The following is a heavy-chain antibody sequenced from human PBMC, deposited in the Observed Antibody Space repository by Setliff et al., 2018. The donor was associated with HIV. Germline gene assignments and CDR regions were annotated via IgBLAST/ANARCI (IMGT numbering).Heavy chain of an antibody. J-gene: IGHJ4*02. D-gene: IGHD1-26*01. CDR3: ARSRDSGSYSALDY. Sequence: PGESLKISCKGYGYSFTNFWIGWVRQMPGKGLECMGIIYPGDSDARYSPSFQGQVTISADKSTSTAYLQWNSLKASDTAMYYCARSRDSGSYSALDYWGQGTLVTVSS. CDR2: IYPGDSDA. V-gene: IGHV5-51*01. CDR1: GYSFTNFW.